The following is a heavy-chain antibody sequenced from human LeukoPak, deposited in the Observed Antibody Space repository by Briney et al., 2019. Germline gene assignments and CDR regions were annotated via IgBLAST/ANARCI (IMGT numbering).Heavy chain of an antibody. D-gene: IGHD3-22*01. CDR2: ISGSGGST. CDR1: GFTFSSYA. J-gene: IGHJ2*01. CDR3: ALLYYYDSSRWWYFDL. Sequence: PGGSLRLSCAASGFTFSSYAMSWVRQAPGKGLEWVSAISGSGGSTYYADSVKGRFTISRDNSKNTLYLQMNSLRAEDTAVYYCALLYYYDSSRWWYFDLWGRGTLVTVSS. V-gene: IGHV3-23*01.